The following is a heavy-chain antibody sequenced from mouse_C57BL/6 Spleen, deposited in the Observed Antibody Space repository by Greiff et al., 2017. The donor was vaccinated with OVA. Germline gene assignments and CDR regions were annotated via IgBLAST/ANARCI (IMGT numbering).Heavy chain of an antibody. Sequence: QVQLQQSGAELARPGASVKMSCKASGYTFTSYTMHWVKQRPGQGLEWIGYINPSSGYTKYNQKFKDKATLTADKSSSTAYMQLSSLTSEDSAVYYCARWGPYYYGSSYYAMEYWGKGTSVTVSS. CDR1: GYTFTSYT. CDR2: INPSSGYT. V-gene: IGHV1-4*01. D-gene: IGHD1-1*01. CDR3: ARWGPYYYGSSYYAMEY. J-gene: IGHJ4*01.